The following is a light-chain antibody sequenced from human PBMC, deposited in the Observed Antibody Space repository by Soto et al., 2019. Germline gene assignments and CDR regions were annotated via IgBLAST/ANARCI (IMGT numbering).Light chain of an antibody. CDR1: SSDVGSHNL. CDR3: CSYGGSRAV. V-gene: IGLV2-23*02. J-gene: IGLJ7*01. Sequence: QSALTQPASASGSPGQSITISCTGTSSDVGSHNLVSWYQQHPGQAPKLMIYEVSKRPLGVSARFSASKFGNTASLTISGLQAEDEADYYCCSYGGSRAVFGGGTQLTVL. CDR2: EVS.